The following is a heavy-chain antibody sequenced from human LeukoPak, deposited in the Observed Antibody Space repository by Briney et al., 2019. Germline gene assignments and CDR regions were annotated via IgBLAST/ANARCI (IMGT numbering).Heavy chain of an antibody. J-gene: IGHJ5*02. CDR3: AGEHSSSWYGWFDP. Sequence: GGSLRLSCAASGFTFSSYAMHWVRQAPGKGLEWVAVISYDGSNKYYADSVKGRFTISRDNSKNTLYLQMNSLRAEDTAVYYCAGEHSSSWYGWFDPWGQETLVTVSS. CDR2: ISYDGSNK. V-gene: IGHV3-30*04. CDR1: GFTFSSYA. D-gene: IGHD6-13*01.